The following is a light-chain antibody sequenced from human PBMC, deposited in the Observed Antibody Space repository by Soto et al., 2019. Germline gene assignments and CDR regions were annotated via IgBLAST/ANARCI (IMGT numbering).Light chain of an antibody. CDR3: HQYNNWPPW. V-gene: IGKV3-15*01. CDR2: GGS. Sequence: EIVMTQSPATLSVSPGERATLSCRASQSVSSNLAWYQQKPGQAPRLLIYGGSTRATGIPARFSGSGSGTEFTLTISSLHSEDFAVYYCHQYNNWPPWFGEGTKVEIK. J-gene: IGKJ1*01. CDR1: QSVSSN.